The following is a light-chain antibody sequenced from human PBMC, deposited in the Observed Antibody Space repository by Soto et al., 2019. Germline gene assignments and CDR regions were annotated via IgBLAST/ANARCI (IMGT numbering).Light chain of an antibody. CDR3: GQFVSSPPRT. CDR2: GVS. V-gene: IGKV3-20*01. J-gene: IGKJ1*01. Sequence: EIVLTQSPGTLSLSPREKATLSCRSSQSVGDTFLSWYQQKPGLAPRLLIYGVSNRATGIPDRFSGSGSGTDFILTISRLEPEDFALYYCGQFVSSPPRTLGQGTKVDIK. CDR1: QSVGDTF.